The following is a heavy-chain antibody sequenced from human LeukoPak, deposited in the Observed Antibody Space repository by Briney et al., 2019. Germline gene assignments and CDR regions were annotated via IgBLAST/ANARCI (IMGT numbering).Heavy chain of an antibody. Sequence: WETLSLTCTVSGGSISRYYWSWIRQPPGKGLEWIGYIYYSGSTNYNPSLKSRVTISVDTSKNQFSLKLSSVTAADTAVYYCARCPAAGGYGMDGWGQGTTVTVSS. V-gene: IGHV4-59*08. CDR1: GGSISRYY. D-gene: IGHD6-25*01. CDR3: ARCPAAGGYGMDG. CDR2: IYYSGST. J-gene: IGHJ6*02.